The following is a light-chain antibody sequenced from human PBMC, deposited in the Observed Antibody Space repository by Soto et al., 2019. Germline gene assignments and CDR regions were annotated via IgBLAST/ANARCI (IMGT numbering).Light chain of an antibody. CDR3: QQYNNWPQT. Sequence: EIVLTHSPGTLSLSPGERATLSFSASQSVSSTYLAWYQQNPGQAPRLLIYGASTRATGIPARFSGSGSGTEFTLTISSLQSEDFAVYYCQQYNNWPQTFGQGTRWIS. V-gene: IGKV3-15*01. J-gene: IGKJ1*01. CDR2: GAS. CDR1: QSVSSTY.